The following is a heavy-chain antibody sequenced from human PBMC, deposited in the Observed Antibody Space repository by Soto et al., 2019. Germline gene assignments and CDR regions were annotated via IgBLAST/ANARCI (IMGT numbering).Heavy chain of an antibody. D-gene: IGHD3-22*01. J-gene: IGHJ6*02. Sequence: PGGSLRLSCAASGFVFSSYAMTWVRQAPGKGLEWVSTLSAPGVTTYYADSVQGRFTISRDNPKNTLYLLMVSVSAEDTAVYYCAKATTYYDTRGHPDAMDVWGQGTTVTISS. CDR3: AKATTYYDTRGHPDAMDV. V-gene: IGHV3-23*01. CDR1: GFVFSSYA. CDR2: LSAPGVTT.